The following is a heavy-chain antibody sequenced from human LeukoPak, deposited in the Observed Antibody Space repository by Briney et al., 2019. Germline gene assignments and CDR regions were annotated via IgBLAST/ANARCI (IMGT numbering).Heavy chain of an antibody. D-gene: IGHD1-1*01. CDR1: RFTFSSYG. V-gene: IGHV3-33*01. CDR2: IWYDGSNK. Sequence: GGSLRLSCAASRFTFSSYGMHWVRQPPGKGLEWVAVIWYDGSNKYYADSVKGRFTISRDNAKNSLYLQMNSLRAEDTAVYYCARELLEPRRQAYFDYWGQGTLVTVSS. J-gene: IGHJ4*02. CDR3: ARELLEPRRQAYFDY.